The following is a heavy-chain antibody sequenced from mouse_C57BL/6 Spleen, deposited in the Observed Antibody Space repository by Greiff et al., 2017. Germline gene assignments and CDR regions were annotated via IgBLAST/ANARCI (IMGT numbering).Heavy chain of an antibody. J-gene: IGHJ4*01. CDR2: INPSTGGT. V-gene: IGHV1-42*01. D-gene: IGHD2-10*01. Sequence: VQLQQSGPELVKPGASVKISCTASGYSFTGYYMNWVKQSPEKSLEWIGEINPSTGGTTYNQKFKAKATLTVDKSSSTAYMQLKSLTSEDSAVYYCARFLLYAMDYWGQGTSVTVSS. CDR3: ARFLLYAMDY. CDR1: GYSFTGYY.